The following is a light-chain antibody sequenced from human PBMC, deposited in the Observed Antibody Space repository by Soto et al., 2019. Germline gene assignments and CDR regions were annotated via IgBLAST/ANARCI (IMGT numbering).Light chain of an antibody. CDR3: QQYNSDPLS. Sequence: DIQMTQSPSTLSASVGDRVTITCRASQSITSWLAWYKQKPGKAPNLLNYKASSLESGVPSRFSGSGSGTEFTLTISSLQPDDFATYYCQQYNSDPLSFGGGTKVEIK. CDR2: KAS. J-gene: IGKJ4*01. CDR1: QSITSW. V-gene: IGKV1-5*03.